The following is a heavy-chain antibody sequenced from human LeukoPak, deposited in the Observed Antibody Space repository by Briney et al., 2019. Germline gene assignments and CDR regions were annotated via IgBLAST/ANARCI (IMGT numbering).Heavy chain of an antibody. CDR1: GFTFSSYS. V-gene: IGHV3-48*01. CDR2: ISGSSSTI. CDR3: ARDSSDIVVVPAAMSDAFDI. D-gene: IGHD2-2*01. Sequence: GGSLRLSCAASGFTFSSYSMNWVRQAPGKGLEWVSHISGSSSTIYYADSVKGRFTISRDNAKNSLYLQMNSLRAEDTAVYYCARDSSDIVVVPAAMSDAFDIWGQGTMVTVSS. J-gene: IGHJ3*02.